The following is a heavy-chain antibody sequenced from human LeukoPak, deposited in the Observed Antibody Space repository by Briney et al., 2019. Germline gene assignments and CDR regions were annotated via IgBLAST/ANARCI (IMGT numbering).Heavy chain of an antibody. CDR2: IYYSGST. D-gene: IGHD6-19*01. J-gene: IGHJ4*02. V-gene: IGHV4-59*01. CDR1: GGSISSYY. CDR3: ARGRLWLVQGY. Sequence: SETLSLTCTVSGGSISSYYWSWIRQPPGKGLEWIGYIYYSGSTNYNPSLKSRVTISVDTSKNQFSLKLSSVTAADTAVYYCARGRLWLVQGYWGQGTLVTVSS.